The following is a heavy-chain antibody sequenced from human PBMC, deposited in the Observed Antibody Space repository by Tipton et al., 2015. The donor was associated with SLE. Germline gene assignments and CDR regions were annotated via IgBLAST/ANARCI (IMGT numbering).Heavy chain of an antibody. Sequence: TLSLTCIVSGGAISNCYWSWIRQPAGKGLVWIGRIFASGTTNYNSSLKSRTSMSVDTSKNQFSLKLNSVTAADTAVYYCAREPTRTGYWYFDLWGRGTLVTVSS. D-gene: IGHD1-7*01. V-gene: IGHV4-4*07. J-gene: IGHJ2*01. CDR2: IFASGTT. CDR3: AREPTRTGYWYFDL. CDR1: GGAISNCY.